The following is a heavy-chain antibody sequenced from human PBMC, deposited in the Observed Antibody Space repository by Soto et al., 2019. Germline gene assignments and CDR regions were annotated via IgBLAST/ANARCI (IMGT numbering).Heavy chain of an antibody. CDR1: GGSINSAGHS. D-gene: IGHD3-9*01. CDR3: ARASYYDWCFDL. J-gene: IGHJ4*02. CDR2: SYHSGSS. Sequence: SETLSLTCTDSGGSINSAGHSWSWVRQSPGKGLEWLGYSYHSGSSDSNPSLQSRVTISVDRSKAQFCLTLTSVTAADTAVYFCARASYYDWCFDLWRLGTPVTVSS. V-gene: IGHV4-30-2*06.